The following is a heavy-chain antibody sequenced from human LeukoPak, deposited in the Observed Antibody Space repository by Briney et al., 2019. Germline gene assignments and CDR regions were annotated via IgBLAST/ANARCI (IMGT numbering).Heavy chain of an antibody. CDR3: AKGVVPAADDGYYYGMDV. CDR1: GFTFDDYA. Sequence: GGSLRLSCAASGFTFDDYAMHWVRQAPGKGLEWVSLISGDGGSTYYADSVKGRFTISRDNSKNSLYLQMNSLRTEDTALYYCAKGVVPAADDGYYYGMDVWGQGTTVTVSS. D-gene: IGHD2-2*01. J-gene: IGHJ6*02. CDR2: ISGDGGST. V-gene: IGHV3-43*02.